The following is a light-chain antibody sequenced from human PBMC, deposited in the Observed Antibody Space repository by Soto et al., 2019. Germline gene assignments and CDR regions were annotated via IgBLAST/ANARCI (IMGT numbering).Light chain of an antibody. V-gene: IGKV3-20*01. CDR2: GAS. CDR3: QQYGCSPRT. Sequence: EIVLTQSPGTLSLSPGERATLSCRASQTIGSSHLAWYQQKPGQAPRVLIFGASSRATGIPDRFSGSGSGTDFTLTISRLAPEEFAVYYCQQYGCSPRTFGQGTKVELK. J-gene: IGKJ1*01. CDR1: QTIGSSH.